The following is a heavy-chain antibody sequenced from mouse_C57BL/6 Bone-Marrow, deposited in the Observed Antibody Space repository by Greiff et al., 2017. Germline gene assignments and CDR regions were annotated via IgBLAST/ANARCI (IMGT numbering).Heavy chain of an antibody. CDR2: IYPGDGDT. V-gene: IGHV1-82*01. D-gene: IGHD2-2*01. J-gene: IGHJ3*01. CDR1: GYAFSSSW. CDR3: ARGGYDAWFAY. Sequence: SGPELVKPGASVKISCKASGYAFSSSWMNWVKQRPGKGLEWIGRIYPGDGDTNYNGKFKGKDTLTADKSSSTAYMQLSSLTSEDSAVYFCARGGYDAWFAYWGQGTLVTVSA.